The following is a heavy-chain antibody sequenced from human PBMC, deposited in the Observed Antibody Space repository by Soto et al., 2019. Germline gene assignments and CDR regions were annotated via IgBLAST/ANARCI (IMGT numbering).Heavy chain of an antibody. CDR2: IRNKGNSYTT. Sequence: EVQLVESRGGLVQPGGSLRLSCAASGFSFSDYYMDWVRQAPGKGLEWVGRIRNKGNSYTTEYAASVKGRFTISRDDSKNSLYLQMNSLKTEDTAVYHCARASRGGSQPDVFDIWGQGTMVTVSS. J-gene: IGHJ3*02. CDR3: ARASRGGSQPDVFDI. D-gene: IGHD1-1*01. V-gene: IGHV3-72*01. CDR1: GFSFSDYY.